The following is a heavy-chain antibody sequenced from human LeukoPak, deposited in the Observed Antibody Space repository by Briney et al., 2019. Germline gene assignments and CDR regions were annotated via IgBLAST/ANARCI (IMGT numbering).Heavy chain of an antibody. CDR1: GGSISSYY. Sequence: SETLSLTCTVSGGSISSYYWSWIRQPPGKGLEWIGYIYYSGSTNYNPSLKSRVTISVDTSKNQFSLKLSSVTAADTAVYYCARGGGIAAGADYWGQGTLVTVSS. D-gene: IGHD6-13*01. CDR3: ARGGGIAAGADY. J-gene: IGHJ4*02. CDR2: IYYSGST. V-gene: IGHV4-59*08.